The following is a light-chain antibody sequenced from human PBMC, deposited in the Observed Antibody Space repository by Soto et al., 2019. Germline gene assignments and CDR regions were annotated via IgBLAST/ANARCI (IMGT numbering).Light chain of an antibody. CDR3: SSFAGDNTLV. V-gene: IGLV2-8*01. CDR2: EVH. CDR1: GSDIAVYDF. J-gene: IGLJ2*01. Sequence: QSALTQPPSASGSPGQSVTISCAGTGSDIAVYDFVSWYQQHPDKAPKLIIYEVHKRPSGVPDRFSASKSGSTASLTVSGLQAEDEADYYCSSFAGDNTLVFGGGTKLTGL.